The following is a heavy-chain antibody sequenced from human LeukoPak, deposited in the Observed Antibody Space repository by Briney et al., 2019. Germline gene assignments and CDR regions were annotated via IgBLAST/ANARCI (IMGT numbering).Heavy chain of an antibody. CDR3: AKLDWGGSRYGYFDS. CDR1: GFTFSSYG. Sequence: GGSLRLSCAASGFTFSSYGMSWVRQAPGQGLEWVSLISGSGGRAYYADSVKGRFTISRDNSKNTLYLQTNSLRADDTAVYYCAKLDWGGSRYGYFDSWGQGTLVTVSS. CDR2: ISGSGGRA. V-gene: IGHV3-23*01. J-gene: IGHJ4*02. D-gene: IGHD5-18*01.